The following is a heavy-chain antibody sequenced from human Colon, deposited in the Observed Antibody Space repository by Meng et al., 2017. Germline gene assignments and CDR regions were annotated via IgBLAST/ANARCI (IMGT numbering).Heavy chain of an antibody. V-gene: IGHV4-34*01. CDR2: INHTGNT. J-gene: IGHJ4*02. D-gene: IGHD6-19*01. CDR1: GGSFSGYT. Sequence: GHLQQGGAGLFKPSETLSLTCAVYGGSFSGYTWSWIRQPPGKGLEWIGEINHTGNTSYNPSLKSRLTISVDTSKNQFSLNLSSVTAADTALYYCARSVRLGVAGKSGAYWGQGTLVTVSS. CDR3: ARSVRLGVAGKSGAY.